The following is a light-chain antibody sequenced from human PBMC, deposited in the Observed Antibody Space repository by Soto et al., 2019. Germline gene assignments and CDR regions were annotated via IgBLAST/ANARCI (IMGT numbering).Light chain of an antibody. CDR1: QSVSSN. V-gene: IGKV3-15*01. J-gene: IGKJ1*01. CDR2: GAS. CDR3: QQYNNWWT. Sequence: EKVMTQTPVTLSVSPGERATLSCRASQSVSSNLAWYQQKPGQAPRLLIYGASTRATGIPARFSGSGSGTEFTLNISSLQSEDFAVYYCQQYNNWWTFGQGTKVDIK.